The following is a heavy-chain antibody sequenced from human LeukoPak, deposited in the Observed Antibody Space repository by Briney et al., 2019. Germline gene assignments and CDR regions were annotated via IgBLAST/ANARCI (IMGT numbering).Heavy chain of an antibody. D-gene: IGHD4-11*01. J-gene: IGHJ6*03. CDR1: GFTFSSYS. CDR2: ISSSSSTI. V-gene: IGHV3-48*01. CDR3: ARRCNYGYYYYYMDV. Sequence: GGSLRLSCAASGFTFSSYSMNWVRQAPGKGLEWVSYISSSSSTIYYADSVKGRFTISRDNAKNSLYLQMNSLRAEDTAVYYCARRCNYGYYYYYMDVWGKGTTVTVSS.